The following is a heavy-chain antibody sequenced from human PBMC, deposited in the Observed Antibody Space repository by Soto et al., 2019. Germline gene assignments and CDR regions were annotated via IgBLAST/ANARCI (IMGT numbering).Heavy chain of an antibody. J-gene: IGHJ3*02. CDR2: IYPGDSDT. D-gene: IGHD6-13*01. Sequence: GESLKISCKGSGYSFTSYWIGWVRQMPGKGLEWMGIIYPGDSDTRYSPSFQGQVTISADKSISTAYLQWSSLTASDTAMYYCASALLAAADAFDIWGQGTMVTVSS. CDR1: GYSFTSYW. V-gene: IGHV5-51*01. CDR3: ASALLAAADAFDI.